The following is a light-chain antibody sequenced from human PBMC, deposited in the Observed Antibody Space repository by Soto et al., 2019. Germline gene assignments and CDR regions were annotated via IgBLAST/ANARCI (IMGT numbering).Light chain of an antibody. J-gene: IGKJ1*01. V-gene: IGKV3-20*01. CDR2: LAS. CDR1: QSVSSNS. Sequence: EIVLTQSPGTLSLSPGDRATLSCRASQSVSSNSLAWYQQKPGQAPRLLIYLASIRATGIPDRFSGSGSGTDFTLTINRLEPEDFAVYYCQQYGSSPRTFGQGTTVEVK. CDR3: QQYGSSPRT.